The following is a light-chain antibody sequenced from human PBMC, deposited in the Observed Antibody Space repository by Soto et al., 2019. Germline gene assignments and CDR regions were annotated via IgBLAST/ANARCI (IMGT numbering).Light chain of an antibody. J-gene: IGKJ5*01. CDR3: QQYNNWPPIT. CDR1: QSVGSN. Sequence: EVVMTQFPATLSVSPGERATLSCRASQSVGSNLAWYQHKHGQAPRLLIYGASTRATGLPARFSGSGSGTEFTLTISSLQSEDVAVYYCQQYNNWPPITFGQGTRLEIK. V-gene: IGKV3-15*01. CDR2: GAS.